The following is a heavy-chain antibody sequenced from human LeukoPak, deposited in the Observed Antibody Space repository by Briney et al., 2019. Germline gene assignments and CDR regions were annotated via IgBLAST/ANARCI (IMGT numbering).Heavy chain of an antibody. Sequence: GGSLILSCAASGFMFSDHYMSWIRQAPGKGLEWVSYISPSGSTIFYADSVKGRFTISRDNAKNSLFLQMNNLGVEDTAVYYCARAPPDWECSNSICYTWYFDLWGRGTLVTVSS. CDR3: ARAPPDWECSNSICYTWYFDL. D-gene: IGHD2-2*02. J-gene: IGHJ2*01. V-gene: IGHV3-11*04. CDR1: GFMFSDHY. CDR2: ISPSGSTI.